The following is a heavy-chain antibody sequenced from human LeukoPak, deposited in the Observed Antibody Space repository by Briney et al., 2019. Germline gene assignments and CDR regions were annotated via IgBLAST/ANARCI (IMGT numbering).Heavy chain of an antibody. V-gene: IGHV4-4*02. J-gene: IGHJ4*02. CDR3: ARNYDYVWGSYRYTSYFDY. CDR1: GDFISSSDW. CDR2: IYYSGST. D-gene: IGHD3-16*02. Sequence: PSESLSLTCAVSGDFISSSDWWSWVRQAPGKGLEWIGYIYYSGSTNYNPSLKSRVTISVDTSKNQFSLKLSSVTAADTAVYYCARNYDYVWGSYRYTSYFDYWGQGTLVTVSS.